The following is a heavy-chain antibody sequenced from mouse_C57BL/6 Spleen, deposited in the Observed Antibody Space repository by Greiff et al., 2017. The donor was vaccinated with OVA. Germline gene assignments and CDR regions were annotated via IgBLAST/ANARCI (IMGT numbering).Heavy chain of an antibody. Sequence: QVQLQQSGAELVRPGASVTLSCKASGYTFTDYEMHWVKQTPVHGLEWIGAIDPETGGTAYNQKFKGKAILTADKSSSTAYMELRSLTSEDSAVYYCSYGSSHDWYFDVWGTGTTVTVSS. CDR1: GYTFTDYE. J-gene: IGHJ1*03. CDR3: SYGSSHDWYFDV. D-gene: IGHD1-1*01. V-gene: IGHV1-15*01. CDR2: IDPETGGT.